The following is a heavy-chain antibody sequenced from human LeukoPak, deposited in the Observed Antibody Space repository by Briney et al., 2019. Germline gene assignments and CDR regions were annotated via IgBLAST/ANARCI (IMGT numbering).Heavy chain of an antibody. CDR2: INHSGST. Sequence: SETLSLTCDVSGGSISSTDHYWSWIRQPPGKGLEWIGEINHSGSTNYTPSLKSRVTISVDTSKNQFSLKLSSVTAADTAVYYCARGVGSSWYNWFDPWGQGTLVTVSS. J-gene: IGHJ5*02. D-gene: IGHD6-13*01. CDR1: GGSISSTDHY. V-gene: IGHV4-34*01. CDR3: ARGVGSSWYNWFDP.